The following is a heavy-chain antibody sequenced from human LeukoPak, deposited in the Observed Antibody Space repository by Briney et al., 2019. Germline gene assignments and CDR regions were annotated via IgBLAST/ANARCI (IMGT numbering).Heavy chain of an antibody. CDR3: ARVGSNYDILTGYEY. D-gene: IGHD3-9*01. V-gene: IGHV1-2*06. CDR2: INPNSGGT. J-gene: IGHJ4*02. Sequence: GASVKVSCKASGYTFTGYYMHWVRQAPGQGLEWMGRINPNSGGTNYAQKLQGRVTMTTDTSTSTAYMELRSLRSDDTAVYYCARVGSNYDILTGYEYWGQGTLVTVSS. CDR1: GYTFTGYY.